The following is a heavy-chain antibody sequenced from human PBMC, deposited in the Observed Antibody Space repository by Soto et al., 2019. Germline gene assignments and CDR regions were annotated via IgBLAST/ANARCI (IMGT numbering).Heavy chain of an antibody. CDR1: GGSLSSYA. CDR2: IIPIFGTA. D-gene: IGHD2-2*01. CDR3: ARGVGYCSSTSCYLLGSYYYYGMDV. J-gene: IGHJ6*02. V-gene: IGHV1-69*01. Sequence: SVKVSCPASGGSLSSYAITWVRQAPGQGLEWMGGIIPIFGTANYAQKFQGRVTITADESTSTAYMELSSLRSEDTAVYYCARGVGYCSSTSCYLLGSYYYYGMDVWGQGTTVTVS.